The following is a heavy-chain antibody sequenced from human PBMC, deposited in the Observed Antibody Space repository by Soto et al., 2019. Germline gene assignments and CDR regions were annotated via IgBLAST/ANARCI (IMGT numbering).Heavy chain of an antibody. Sequence: PGGSLRLSCAASGFTFSSYSMNWVRQAPGKGLEWVSSISSSSSYIYYADSVKGRFTISRDNAKNSLYLQMNSLRAEDTAVYYCARGVRRVRGVILYYLDYWGQGTLVTVSS. V-gene: IGHV3-21*01. CDR3: ARGVRRVRGVILYYLDY. D-gene: IGHD3-10*01. CDR1: GFTFSSYS. CDR2: ISSSSSYI. J-gene: IGHJ4*02.